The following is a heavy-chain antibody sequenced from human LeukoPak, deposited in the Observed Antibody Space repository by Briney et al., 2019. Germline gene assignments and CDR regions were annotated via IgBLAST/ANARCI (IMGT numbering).Heavy chain of an antibody. Sequence: GGSLRLSCAASGFTFSSYSMNWVRQAPGKGLEWVSSISSSSSYIYYADSVKGRSTISRDNAKNSLYLQMNSLRAEDTAVYYCARDFRNYDAFDIWGQGTMVTVSS. V-gene: IGHV3-21*01. CDR3: ARDFRNYDAFDI. D-gene: IGHD1-7*01. CDR2: ISSSSSYI. J-gene: IGHJ3*02. CDR1: GFTFSSYS.